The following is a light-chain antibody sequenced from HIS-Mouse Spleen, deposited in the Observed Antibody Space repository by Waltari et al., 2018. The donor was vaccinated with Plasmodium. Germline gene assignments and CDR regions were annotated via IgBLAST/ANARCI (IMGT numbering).Light chain of an antibody. J-gene: IGKJ3*01. Sequence: EIVMTQSPATLSVSPGERATLSCRASQSVSSNLAWYQQKPGQAPRPLSYGASTRATGIPARFSGSGSGTEFTLTISSLQSEDFAVYYCQQYNNWSFTFGPGTKVDIK. CDR2: GAS. V-gene: IGKV3-15*01. CDR1: QSVSSN. CDR3: QQYNNWSFT.